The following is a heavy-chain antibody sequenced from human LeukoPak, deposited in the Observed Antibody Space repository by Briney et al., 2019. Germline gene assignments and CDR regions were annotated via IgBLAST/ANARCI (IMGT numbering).Heavy chain of an antibody. Sequence: GGSLRLSCAASGFTVSSNFLSWVRQPPGKGLEWVSDIYSGGSTYYADSVTGRFTISRDNSKNTLYLQMNSLRAEDTAVYYCTRGGGGSFPHYWGQGTLVTVSS. V-gene: IGHV3-53*01. CDR3: TRGGGGSFPHY. CDR1: GFTVSSNF. J-gene: IGHJ4*02. D-gene: IGHD2-21*01. CDR2: IYSGGST.